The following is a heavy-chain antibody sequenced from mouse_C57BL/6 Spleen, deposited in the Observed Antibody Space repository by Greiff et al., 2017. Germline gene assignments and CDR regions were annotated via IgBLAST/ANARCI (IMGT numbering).Heavy chain of an antibody. CDR1: GYAFTNYL. D-gene: IGHD1-1*01. CDR3: ARSPDYYGSSYGAMDY. J-gene: IGHJ4*01. Sequence: VQLQQSGAELVRPGTSVKVSCKASGYAFTNYLIEWVKQRPGQGLEWIGVINPGSGGTNYNEKFKGKATLTADKSSSTAYMQLSSLTSEDSAVYFCARSPDYYGSSYGAMDYWGQGTSVTGSS. V-gene: IGHV1-54*01. CDR2: INPGSGGT.